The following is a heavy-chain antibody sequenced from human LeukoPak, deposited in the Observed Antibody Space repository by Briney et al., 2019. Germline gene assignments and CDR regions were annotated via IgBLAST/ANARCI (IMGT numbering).Heavy chain of an antibody. V-gene: IGHV3-7*03. CDR2: IKQDGSEK. CDR1: GFTFSSYW. CDR3: TTGGIAAVGGSWDFDY. D-gene: IGHD6-13*01. Sequence: GGSLRLSCAASGFTFSSYWMSWVRQASGKGLEWVANIKQDGSEKYYVDSVKGRFTISRDNAKNSLYLQMNRLKTEDTAVYFRTTGGIAAVGGSWDFDYWGQGTLVTVSS. J-gene: IGHJ4*02.